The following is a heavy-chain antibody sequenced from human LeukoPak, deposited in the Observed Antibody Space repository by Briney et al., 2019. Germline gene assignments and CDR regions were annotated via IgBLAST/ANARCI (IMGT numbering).Heavy chain of an antibody. CDR3: ARENGAQGAPDY. J-gene: IGHJ4*02. CDR2: ISGSGANT. D-gene: IGHD1-26*01. Sequence: GGSLRLSCAASGFTFSSYAMSWVRQAPGKGLEWVSAISGSGANTYFADSVKGRFTISRDNSKNTLYLQMNSLRAEDTAVYFCARENGAQGAPDYWGQGTLVTVSS. CDR1: GFTFSSYA. V-gene: IGHV3-23*01.